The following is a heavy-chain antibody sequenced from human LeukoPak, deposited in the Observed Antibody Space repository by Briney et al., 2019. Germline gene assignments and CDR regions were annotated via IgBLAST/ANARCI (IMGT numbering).Heavy chain of an antibody. CDR2: INPNSGGT. Sequence: ASVKVSCKASGYTFTGYYMHWVRQAPGQGLEWMGWINPNSGGTNYAQKFQGRVTMTRDTSISTAYMELSRLRSDDTAVYYCTRGYYDSSGSTLDYWGQGTLVTVSS. CDR3: TRGYYDSSGSTLDY. D-gene: IGHD3-22*01. J-gene: IGHJ4*02. CDR1: GYTFTGYY. V-gene: IGHV1-2*02.